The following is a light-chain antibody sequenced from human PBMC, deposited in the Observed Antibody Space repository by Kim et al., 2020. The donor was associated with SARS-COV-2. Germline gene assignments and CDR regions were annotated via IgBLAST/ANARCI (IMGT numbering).Light chain of an antibody. CDR1: QSLVHSDGNTY. CDR2: KVS. CDR3: VQGTHWPWT. V-gene: IGKV2-30*02. J-gene: IGKJ1*01. Sequence: PASISCRSSQSLVHSDGNTYLSWFQQRPGQSPRRLIYKVSNRDSGVPDRFSGSGSGTDFTLKISRVEAEDVGVYYCVQGTHWPWTFGQGTKVDIK.